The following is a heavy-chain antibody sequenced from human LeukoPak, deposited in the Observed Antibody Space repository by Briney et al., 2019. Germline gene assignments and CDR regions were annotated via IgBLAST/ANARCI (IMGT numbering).Heavy chain of an antibody. Sequence: SETLSLTCTVSGGSISSSSYYWGWIRGPPGKGLEWIGNIYYSGTTYYNPSLKSRVTISVDTSKNQFSLKVNSVTAADTAVYYCAREIAVAGRYYYGMDVWGQGTTVTVSS. V-gene: IGHV4-39*02. CDR2: IYYSGTT. J-gene: IGHJ6*02. CDR1: GGSISSSSYY. CDR3: AREIAVAGRYYYGMDV. D-gene: IGHD6-19*01.